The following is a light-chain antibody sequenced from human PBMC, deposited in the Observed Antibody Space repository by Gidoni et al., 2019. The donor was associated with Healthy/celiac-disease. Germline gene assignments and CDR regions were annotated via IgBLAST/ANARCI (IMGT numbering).Light chain of an antibody. V-gene: IGKV1-33*01. CDR2: DAS. Sequence: DIQTTQSPSSLSASVGDRVTITCQASQDISNYLNWYQQKPGKAPKLLIYDASNLETGVPSRFSGSGSGTDFTFTISSLQPEDIATYYCQQYDNLPLGFGGXTKVEIK. CDR3: QQYDNLPLG. J-gene: IGKJ4*01. CDR1: QDISNY.